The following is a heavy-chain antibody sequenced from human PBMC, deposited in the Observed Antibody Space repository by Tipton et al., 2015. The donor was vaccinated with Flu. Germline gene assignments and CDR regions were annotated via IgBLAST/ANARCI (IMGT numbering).Heavy chain of an antibody. CDR2: IRHDESDK. Sequence: QVQLVQSGGGVVQPGGSLRLSCAASGFTFSGYGMHWVRQAPGKGLEWVAFIRHDESDKYYADSVKGRFTISRDNSKNALYLQMNSLRAEDTAVYYCATTPPGTGGYHRDWGQGTLVTVSS. D-gene: IGHD2-8*02. CDR3: ATTPPGTGGYHRD. J-gene: IGHJ4*02. V-gene: IGHV3-30*02. CDR1: GFTFSGYG.